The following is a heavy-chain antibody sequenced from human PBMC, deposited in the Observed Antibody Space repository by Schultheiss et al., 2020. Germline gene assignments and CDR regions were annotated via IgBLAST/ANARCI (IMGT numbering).Heavy chain of an antibody. CDR1: GFTFSSYA. CDR3: ARVGLNSYGPLAFNY. V-gene: IGHV3-30-3*01. D-gene: IGHD5-18*01. CDR2: ISYDGSNK. J-gene: IGHJ4*02. Sequence: GGSLRLSCAASGFTFSSYAMHWVRQAPGKGLEWVAVISYDGSNKYYADSVKGRFTISRDNSKNTLYLQMNSLRAEDTAVYYCARVGLNSYGPLAFNYWGQGTLVTVSS.